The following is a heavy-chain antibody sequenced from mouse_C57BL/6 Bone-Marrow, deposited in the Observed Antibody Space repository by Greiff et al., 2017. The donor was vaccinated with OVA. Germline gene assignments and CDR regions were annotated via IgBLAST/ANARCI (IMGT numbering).Heavy chain of an antibody. J-gene: IGHJ3*01. Sequence: DVKLVESGGGLVKPGGSLKLSCAASGFTFSSYAMSWVRQTPEKRLEWVATISGGGSYTYYPDHVKGRFTISRDNAKNNLYLQMSQLKSEDTALYYCARPSYYSNYVGTWFAYWGQGTLVTVSA. V-gene: IGHV5-4*03. CDR1: GFTFSSYA. CDR2: ISGGGSYT. D-gene: IGHD2-5*01. CDR3: ARPSYYSNYVGTWFAY.